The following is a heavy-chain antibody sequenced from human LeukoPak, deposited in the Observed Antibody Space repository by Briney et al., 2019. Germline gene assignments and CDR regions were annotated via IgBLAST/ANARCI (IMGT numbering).Heavy chain of an antibody. CDR1: GFTFSSYG. J-gene: IGHJ4*02. Sequence: GGSLRLSCAASGFTFSSYGMHWVRQAPGKGLEWVAVIWYDGSNKYYADSVKGRFTISRDNSKNTLYLQMNSLRAEDTAVYYCARESPPYSSGWYISIYWGQGTLVTVSS. CDR3: ARESPPYSSGWYISIY. CDR2: IWYDGSNK. D-gene: IGHD6-19*01. V-gene: IGHV3-33*01.